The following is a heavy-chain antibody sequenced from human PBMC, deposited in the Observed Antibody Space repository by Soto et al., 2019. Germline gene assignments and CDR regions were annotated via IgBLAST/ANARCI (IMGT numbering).Heavy chain of an antibody. V-gene: IGHV1-8*01. CDR3: ARNRRETGDFDY. D-gene: IGHD7-27*01. CDR1: GYTFTNYD. J-gene: IGHJ4*02. Sequence: QVQLVQSGAEVKKPGASVKVSCKTSGYTFTNYDINWVRQATGQGLEWLGGMNPNSGDTGYAQKFQGRLTMTRNTAISTAYMELSSLKSEATAVYYCARNRRETGDFDYWGQGTLVTVSS. CDR2: MNPNSGDT.